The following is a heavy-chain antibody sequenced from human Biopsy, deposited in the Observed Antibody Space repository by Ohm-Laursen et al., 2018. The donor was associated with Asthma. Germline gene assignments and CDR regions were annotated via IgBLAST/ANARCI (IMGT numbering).Heavy chain of an antibody. CDR2: IRSTNEGGTT. CDR1: GFTFSNAW. V-gene: IGHV3-15*01. D-gene: IGHD3-10*01. CDR3: STNRLWFGESPYYFDY. J-gene: IGHJ4*02. Sequence: GSLRLSCAASGFTFSNAWMSWVRQAPGKGLEWLGRIRSTNEGGTTDYAAAVKGRVTISRDDSQNTLYLQMSSLTTEGTAVYFCSTNRLWFGESPYYFDYWGQGSLVTVSS.